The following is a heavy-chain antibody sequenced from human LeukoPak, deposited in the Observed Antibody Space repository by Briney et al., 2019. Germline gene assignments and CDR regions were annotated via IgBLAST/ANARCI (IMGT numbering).Heavy chain of an antibody. CDR2: INNSGST. Sequence: PSETLSLTCAVYGGSFSGYYWSWIRQPPRKGLEWIGEINNSGSTNNNPTLKSRVTISVDTSKNQFSLKLSYVHVAEKAVYYSAGYQGYCSGGSCYPSDAFDIWGQGTVVTVSS. D-gene: IGHD2-15*01. V-gene: IGHV4-34*01. CDR3: AGYQGYCSGGSCYPSDAFDI. CDR1: GGSFSGYY. J-gene: IGHJ3*02.